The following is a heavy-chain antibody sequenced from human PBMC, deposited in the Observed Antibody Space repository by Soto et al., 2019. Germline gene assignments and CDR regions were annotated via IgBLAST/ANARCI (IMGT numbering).Heavy chain of an antibody. CDR3: ATPFRGGYDFHY. CDR2: FDPEDGET. V-gene: IGHV1-24*01. Sequence: ASVKVSCKVSGYTLTELSMHWVRQAPGKGLEWMGGFDPEDGETIYAQKFQGRVTMTEDTSTDTAYMELSSMRSEDTAVYYCATPFRGGYDFHYWGQGTLVTVSS. CDR1: GYTLTELS. D-gene: IGHD5-12*01. J-gene: IGHJ4*02.